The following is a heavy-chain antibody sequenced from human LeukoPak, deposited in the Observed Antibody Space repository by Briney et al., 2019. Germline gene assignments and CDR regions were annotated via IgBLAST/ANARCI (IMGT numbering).Heavy chain of an antibody. CDR3: ARGSRYDFWSGYPGFDY. J-gene: IGHJ4*02. CDR2: IYTSGST. CDR1: GGSISSGSYY. V-gene: IGHV4-61*02. Sequence: SETLSLTCTVSGGSISSGSYYWSWIRQPAGKGLEWIGRIYTSGSTNYNPSLKSRVTISVGRSKNQFSLKLSSVTAADTAVYYYARGSRYDFWSGYPGFDYWGQGTLVTVSS. D-gene: IGHD3-3*01.